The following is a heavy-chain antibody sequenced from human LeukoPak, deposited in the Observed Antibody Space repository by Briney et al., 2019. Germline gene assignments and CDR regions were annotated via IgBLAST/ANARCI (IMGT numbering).Heavy chain of an antibody. D-gene: IGHD3-22*01. CDR2: IYTSGST. J-gene: IGHJ4*02. CDR1: GGSINSYY. V-gene: IGHV4-4*07. Sequence: PSETLSLTCNVSGGSINSYYWSWIRQPAGKGLEWIGRIYTSGSTYYNPSLKSRVTMSVDTSKNQFSLKLSSVTAADTAMYYCARDAYYYDSTGYYLLDYWGQGTLVTVSS. CDR3: ARDAYYYDSTGYYLLDY.